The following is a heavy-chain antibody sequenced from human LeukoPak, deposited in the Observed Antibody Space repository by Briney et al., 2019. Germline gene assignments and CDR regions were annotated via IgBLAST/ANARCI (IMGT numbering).Heavy chain of an antibody. CDR3: ARDTLGLITAYYYDSSGSRFDP. D-gene: IGHD3-22*01. J-gene: IGHJ5*02. Sequence: PGGSLRLSCAASGFTFSSYSMNWVRQAPGKGLEWVSYISSSSSTIYYADSVKGRFTISRDNAKNSLYLQMNSLRAEDTAVYYCARDTLGLITAYYYDSSGSRFDPWGQGTLVTVSS. V-gene: IGHV3-48*04. CDR1: GFTFSSYS. CDR2: ISSSSSTI.